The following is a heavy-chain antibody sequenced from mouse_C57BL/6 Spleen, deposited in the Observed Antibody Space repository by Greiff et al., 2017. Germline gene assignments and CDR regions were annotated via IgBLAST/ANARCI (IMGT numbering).Heavy chain of an antibody. CDR2: ISYDSVN. CDR1: GYSITSGYY. CDR3: AREGSFAY. Sequence: EVQLPQSGPGLVKPSQSLSLTCSVTGYSITSGYYWYWIRHFPVNKLEWMGYISYDSVNNYNPSLKNRISFTRDTSTHQFFLKLNSVTTEATATYYCAREGSFAYWGQVTLVTVSA. D-gene: IGHD1-1*01. V-gene: IGHV3-6*01. J-gene: IGHJ3*01.